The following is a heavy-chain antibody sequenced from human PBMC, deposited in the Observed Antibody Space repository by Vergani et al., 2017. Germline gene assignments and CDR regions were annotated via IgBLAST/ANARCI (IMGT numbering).Heavy chain of an antibody. D-gene: IGHD3-22*01. J-gene: IGHJ4*02. Sequence: VQLQESGPGLVKPSQTLSLTCTVSGGSIRSGSYYWSWIRQPAGKGLEWIGRIYTSGSTNDNPSLKSRVTVSVDTSKNQFSLKLSSGTAADTDVYYCARTSYYYDSSGYYRNLDLDYWGQGTMVTVSS. V-gene: IGHV4-61*02. CDR3: ARTSYYYDSSGYYRNLDLDY. CDR2: IYTSGST. CDR1: GGSIRSGSYY.